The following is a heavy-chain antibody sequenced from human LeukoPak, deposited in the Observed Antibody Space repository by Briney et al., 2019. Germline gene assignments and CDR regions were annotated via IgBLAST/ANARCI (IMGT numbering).Heavy chain of an antibody. CDR3: ARDSAGEYSSSWYGIRYYYGMDV. CDR1: GFTFSNYW. J-gene: IGHJ6*02. Sequence: GGSLRLSCPASGFTFSNYWIHWVRQAPGKGLVWVSRIDNAGSITTYADSVKGRFTISRDNAENTLYLQMNSLRAEDTAVYYCARDSAGEYSSSWYGIRYYYGMDVWGQGTTVTVSS. CDR2: IDNAGSIT. V-gene: IGHV3-74*03. D-gene: IGHD6-13*01.